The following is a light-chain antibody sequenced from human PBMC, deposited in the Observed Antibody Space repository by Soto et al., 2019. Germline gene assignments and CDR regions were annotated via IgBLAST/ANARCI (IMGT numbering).Light chain of an antibody. V-gene: IGLV2-8*01. Sequence: QSALTQPPSASGSPGQSVTISCAGTSSDVGGYNYVSWYQQYPGKVPKLMIYEVSERPSGVPDRFSGSKSGNTAFLTVSGLQAEDEADYYCHSYADPAYGFGTGTKRTVL. CDR2: EVS. CDR3: HSYADPAYG. J-gene: IGLJ1*01. CDR1: SSDVGGYNY.